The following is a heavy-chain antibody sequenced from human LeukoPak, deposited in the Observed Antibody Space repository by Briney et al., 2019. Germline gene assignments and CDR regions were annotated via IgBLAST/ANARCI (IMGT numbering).Heavy chain of an antibody. V-gene: IGHV1-8*03. D-gene: IGHD4-11*01. CDR1: GYTFTIYD. CDR2: MNPNSGNT. J-gene: IGHJ5*02. CDR3: ARGLLGFMRSDYSNYWDNWFDP. Sequence: GESLKVSCKASGYTFTIYDINWVRQATGQGLEWMGWMNPNSGNTGYAQKFQGRVTITRNTSISTAYMELSSLRFEDTAVYYCARGLLGFMRSDYSNYWDNWFDPWGQGTLVTVSS.